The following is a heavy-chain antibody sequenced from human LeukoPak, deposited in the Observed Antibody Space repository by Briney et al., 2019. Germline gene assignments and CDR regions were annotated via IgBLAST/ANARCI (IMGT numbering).Heavy chain of an antibody. D-gene: IGHD6-13*01. CDR1: GGSISSSSHY. CDR3: ARLGRGSSGGWFDP. CDR2: IYYSGTS. J-gene: IGHJ5*02. Sequence: PSETLSLTCNVSGGSISSSSHYWGWIRQPPGKGLEWIGSIYYSGTSHYNPSLKSRVTIPVDTSKNQFSLKLNSVTAADTSVYYCARLGRGSSGGWFDPWGQGMLVTVSS. V-gene: IGHV4-39*01.